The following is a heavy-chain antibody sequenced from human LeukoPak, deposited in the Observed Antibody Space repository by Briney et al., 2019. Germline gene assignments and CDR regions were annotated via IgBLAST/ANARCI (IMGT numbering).Heavy chain of an antibody. J-gene: IGHJ4*02. CDR1: GYTLTELS. D-gene: IGHD4-17*01. CDR2: FDPEDGET. V-gene: IGHV1-24*01. CDR3: ATDASGDYLNH. Sequence: GASVKVSCKVSGYTLTELSMHWVRQAPGKGLEWMGGFDPEDGETIYAQKSQGRVTMTEDTSTDTAYMELSSVSYDDTAVYYCATDASGDYLNHWGQGTLVTVSS.